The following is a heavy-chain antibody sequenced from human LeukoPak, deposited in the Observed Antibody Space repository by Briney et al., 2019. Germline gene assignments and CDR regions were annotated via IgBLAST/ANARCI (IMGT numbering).Heavy chain of an antibody. V-gene: IGHV4-59*08. J-gene: IGHJ3*02. CDR3: ARSAIDAFDI. D-gene: IGHD6-25*01. Sequence: SETLSLSCTVSGASISGYYWSWIRQPPGKGLECIGYIYNSGSTNYNPSLKSRVSISVDTSKNQFSLKLSSVTAADTAVYYCARSAIDAFDIWGQGTMVTVSS. CDR2: IYNSGST. CDR1: GASISGYY.